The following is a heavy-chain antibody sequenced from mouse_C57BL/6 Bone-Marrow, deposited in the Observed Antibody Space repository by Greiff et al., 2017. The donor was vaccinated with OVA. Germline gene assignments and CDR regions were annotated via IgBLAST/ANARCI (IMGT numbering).Heavy chain of an antibody. CDR2: IYPGVGAT. CDR1: GYAFSSSW. Sequence: QVQLKQSGPELVKPGASVKISCKASGYAFSSSWMNWVKQRPGTGLEWIGRIYPGVGATNYTGKFKGMATLTAENTSSTAYMQLSSLTSEDSAVYFCARHEDGYYASYFDYWGQGTTLTVSS. CDR3: ARHEDGYYASYFDY. J-gene: IGHJ2*01. D-gene: IGHD2-3*01. V-gene: IGHV1-82*01.